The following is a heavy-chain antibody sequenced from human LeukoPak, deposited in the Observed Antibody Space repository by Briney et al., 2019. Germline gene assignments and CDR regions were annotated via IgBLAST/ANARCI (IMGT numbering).Heavy chain of an antibody. Sequence: PSETLSLTCAVYGGSFSGYYWSWIRQPPEKGLERIGEINHSGSTNYNPSLKSRVTISVDTSKNQFSLKLSSVTAADTAVYYCAVYGPLGAFDIWGQGTMVTVSS. D-gene: IGHD1-14*01. CDR1: GGSFSGYY. CDR2: INHSGST. J-gene: IGHJ3*02. CDR3: AVYGPLGAFDI. V-gene: IGHV4-34*01.